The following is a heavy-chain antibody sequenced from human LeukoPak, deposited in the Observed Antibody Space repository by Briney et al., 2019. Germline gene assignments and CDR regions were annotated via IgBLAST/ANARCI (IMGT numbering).Heavy chain of an antibody. V-gene: IGHV3-66*01. CDR2: IYSGGTT. Sequence: GGSLRLSCAASGFTVSSNYMSWVRQAPGKGLEWVSVIYSGGTTYYADSMRGRFTISRDNSKNTLSLQMGSLRAEDTAVYYCVKAILFGSVSYYADWGQGTLVTVSS. J-gene: IGHJ4*02. CDR3: VKAILFGSVSYYAD. D-gene: IGHD3-22*01. CDR1: GFTVSSNY.